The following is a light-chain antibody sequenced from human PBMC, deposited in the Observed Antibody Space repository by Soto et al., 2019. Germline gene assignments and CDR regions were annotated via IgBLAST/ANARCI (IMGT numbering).Light chain of an antibody. CDR1: SSNIGTYT. CDR2: DDN. V-gene: IGLV1-44*01. CDR3: AAWDDTWNGLF. J-gene: IGLJ2*01. Sequence: VLTQPPSTSATPGQRVTISCSGSSSNIGTYTVNWYQQVPGTAPKLLIYDDNQRPSGVPDRFSGSKSGTSASLAISGLLPGDEADYYCAAWDDTWNGLFFGGGTKVTVL.